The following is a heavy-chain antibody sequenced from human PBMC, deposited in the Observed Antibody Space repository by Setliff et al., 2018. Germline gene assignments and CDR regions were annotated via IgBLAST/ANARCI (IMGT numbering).Heavy chain of an antibody. CDR2: ISSNGGST. V-gene: IGHV3-64*01. CDR3: ARRRGGVAGTFDY. Sequence: GGSLRLSCAASGFTFSSYAMHWVRQAPGKGLEYVSAISSNGGSTYYANSVKGRFTISRDNSKNTLYLQMGSLRAEDMAVYYCARRRGGVAGTFDYWGQGTLVTVSS. D-gene: IGHD6-19*01. CDR1: GFTFSSYA. J-gene: IGHJ4*02.